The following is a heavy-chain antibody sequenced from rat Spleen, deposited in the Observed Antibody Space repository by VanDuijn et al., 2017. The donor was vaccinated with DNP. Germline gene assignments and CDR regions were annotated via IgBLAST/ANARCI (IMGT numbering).Heavy chain of an antibody. D-gene: IGHD4-3*01. CDR1: GFTFSAYY. J-gene: IGHJ2*01. V-gene: IGHV5-22*01. CDR3: VRWNSGHFDY. CDR2: IGSPAYAP. Sequence: EVQLVESGGGLVQPGRSLKLSCAASGFTFSAYYMAWVRQAPAKGLEWVAYIGSPAYAPYYTDSVKGRFPISRDNAKSTLYLQMNSLRSEDMATYYCVRWNSGHFDYWGQVVMVTVSS.